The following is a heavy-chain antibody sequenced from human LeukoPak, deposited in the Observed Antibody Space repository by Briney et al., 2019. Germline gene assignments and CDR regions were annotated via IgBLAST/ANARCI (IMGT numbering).Heavy chain of an antibody. D-gene: IGHD2-8*01. Sequence: GGSLRLSCAASGFTFSNSWTHRVRPAPGKGLMWVSGIKDDGTTTFYADSVKGRFSISIDSAKNTLYLQMNSLTVDDSGVYYCGGVFDFWGQGALVTVSS. J-gene: IGHJ4*02. CDR2: IKDDGTTT. CDR3: GGVFDF. CDR1: GFTFSNSW. V-gene: IGHV3-74*01.